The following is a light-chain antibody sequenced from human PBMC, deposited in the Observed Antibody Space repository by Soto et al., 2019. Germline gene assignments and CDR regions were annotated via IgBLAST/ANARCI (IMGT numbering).Light chain of an antibody. CDR1: SSDVGGYNY. Sequence: QSALTQPASVSGSPGQSITISCTGTSSDVGGYNYVSWCQHHPGKAPKLMIYDVSNRPSGVSNRFSGSKSGNTASLSISGLQPEDEADYYCSSYRTSNTRQIVCGTGTKLTVL. J-gene: IGLJ1*01. CDR3: SSYRTSNTRQIV. CDR2: DVS. V-gene: IGLV2-14*03.